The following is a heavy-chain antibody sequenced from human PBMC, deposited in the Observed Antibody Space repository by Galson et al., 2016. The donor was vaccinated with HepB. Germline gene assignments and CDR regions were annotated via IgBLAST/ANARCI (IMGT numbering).Heavy chain of an antibody. CDR3: ARSTSFYDSNGYYRDPFDF. J-gene: IGHJ4*02. CDR1: DFTFSGYG. D-gene: IGHD3-22*01. CDR2: IWFDGSKQ. Sequence: SLRLSCATFDFTFSGYGMHWVRQAPGKGLEWVALIWFDGSKQYYSDSVKGRFTISRDNSRNTLYQQMNSLRAEDTAVYYCARSTSFYDSNGYYRDPFDFWGPGTLVTVSS. V-gene: IGHV3-33*08.